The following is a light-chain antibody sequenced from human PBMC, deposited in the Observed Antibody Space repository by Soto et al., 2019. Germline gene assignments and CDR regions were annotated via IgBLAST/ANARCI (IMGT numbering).Light chain of an antibody. CDR3: ASWDDSQHALL. CDR2: YDG. Sequence: QAVVTQPPSVSAAPGQRVDISCSGGGSNLANHVATWYQQLPGKAPKLLLYYDGVLASGVSDRFSGSRSVSSASLAISGLQSEDEATYYRASWDDSQHALLFGGGTQLTVL. J-gene: IGLJ2*01. V-gene: IGLV1-36*01. CDR1: GSNLANHV.